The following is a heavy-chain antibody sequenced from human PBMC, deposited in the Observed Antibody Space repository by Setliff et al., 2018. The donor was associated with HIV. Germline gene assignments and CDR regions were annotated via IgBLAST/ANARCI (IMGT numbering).Heavy chain of an antibody. D-gene: IGHD3-9*01. CDR2: VNSDGRST. J-gene: IGHJ6*03. V-gene: IGHV3-74*01. CDR1: GFTSSSFS. CDR3: ARGDQTGYYTTYYYYMDL. Sequence: ETLSLSCAASGFTSSSFSMYWVRQAPGKGLVWVSRVNSDGRSTNYADSVKGRFTMSRDNAKNTLHLQMNSLRAEDTALYYCARGDQTGYYTTYYYYMDLWGKGTTVTVSS.